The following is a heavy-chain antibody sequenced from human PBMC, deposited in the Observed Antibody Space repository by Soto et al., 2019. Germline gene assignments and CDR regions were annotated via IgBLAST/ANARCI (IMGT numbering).Heavy chain of an antibody. CDR1: GGSFSGYY. J-gene: IGHJ4*02. D-gene: IGHD3-10*01. V-gene: IGHV4-34*01. Sequence: SETLSLTCAVYGGSFSGYYWSWIRQPPGKGLEWIGEINHSGSTNYNPSLKSRVTISVDTSKNQFSLKLSSVTAADTAVYYCARMVRGVINAAWIDYWGQGTLVTVSS. CDR2: INHSGST. CDR3: ARMVRGVINAAWIDY.